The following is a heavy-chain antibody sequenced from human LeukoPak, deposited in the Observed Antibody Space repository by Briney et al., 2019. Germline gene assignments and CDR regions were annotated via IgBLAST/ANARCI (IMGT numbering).Heavy chain of an antibody. V-gene: IGHV1-24*01. D-gene: IGHD5-12*01. CDR1: GYPLTELS. J-gene: IGHJ4*02. Sequence: ASVKVSCKVSGYPLTELSMHWVRQAPGKGLEWMGGFDPEDGETIYAQKLQGRVTMTTDTSTSTAYMELRSLRSDDTAVYYCARGLIVAPGDYWGQGTLVTVSS. CDR3: ARGLIVAPGDY. CDR2: FDPEDGET.